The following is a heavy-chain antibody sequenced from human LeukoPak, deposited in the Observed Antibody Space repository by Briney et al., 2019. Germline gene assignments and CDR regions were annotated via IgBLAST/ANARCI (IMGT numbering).Heavy chain of an antibody. CDR3: ASDFTGRDDY. CDR2: MSTDGTRI. J-gene: IGHJ4*02. Sequence: GGSLRLSCAASGFTFSRYWMHWVRQAPGKGLVWVSRMSTDGTRIDYADSVKGRFTISRDNAKDTLYLQMNSLGVEDTAVYFCASDFTGRDDYWGQGTLVSVSS. D-gene: IGHD2-8*02. V-gene: IGHV3-74*01. CDR1: GFTFSRYW.